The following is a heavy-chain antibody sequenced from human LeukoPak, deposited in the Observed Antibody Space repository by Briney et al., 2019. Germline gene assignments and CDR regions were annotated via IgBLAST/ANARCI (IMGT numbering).Heavy chain of an antibody. CDR1: GYSFTSYW. Sequence: GESLKISCKGSGYSFTSYWIGWVRQAPGKGLEWVAVISYDGSNKYYADSVKGRFTISRDNPKNTLHLQMNSLRAEDTAVYYCARGPDIVVVVAAFDYWGQGTLVTVSS. CDR3: ARGPDIVVVVAAFDY. V-gene: IGHV3-30*19. J-gene: IGHJ4*02. CDR2: ISYDGSNK. D-gene: IGHD2-15*01.